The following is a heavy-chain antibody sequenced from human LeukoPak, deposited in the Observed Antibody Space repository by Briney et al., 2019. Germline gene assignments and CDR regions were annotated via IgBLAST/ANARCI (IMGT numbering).Heavy chain of an antibody. CDR3: ASDIPYCSSTSCLPN. Sequence: PSDTLSLTCTVSGGSISSGSYYWSWIRQPAGKGLEWIGRIYTSGSTNYNPSLKSRVTISVDTSKNQFSLKLSSVTAADTAVYYCASDIPYCSSTSCLPNWGQGTLVTVSS. CDR2: IYTSGST. V-gene: IGHV4-61*02. CDR1: GGSISSGSYY. D-gene: IGHD2-2*01. J-gene: IGHJ4*02.